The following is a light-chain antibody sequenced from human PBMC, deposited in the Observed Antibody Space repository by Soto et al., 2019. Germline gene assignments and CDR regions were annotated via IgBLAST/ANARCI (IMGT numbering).Light chain of an antibody. J-gene: IGKJ3*01. CDR1: QSISSW. CDR3: QQYNSYSGFT. CDR2: KAS. Sequence: DIQMTQSPSTLSASVGDRVTITCRASQSISSWLAWYQQKPGKAPKLLIYKASSLESGVLSRFSGSGSGTEFTFTISSLQPDDFATYYCQQYNSYSGFTFGPGTKVDIK. V-gene: IGKV1-5*03.